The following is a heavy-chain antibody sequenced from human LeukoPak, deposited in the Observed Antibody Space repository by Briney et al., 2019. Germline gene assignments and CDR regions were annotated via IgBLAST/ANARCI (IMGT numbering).Heavy chain of an antibody. D-gene: IGHD2-8*01. Sequence: ASVKVSCKASGYNFISYYMHWVRQAPGQGLEWMGIINPSGGSTSYAQKFQDRVTMTRDTSTSTVYMELSSLKSEDTAVYYCAREDVVLVDAVGYYYYGMDVWAKGPRSPSP. V-gene: IGHV1-46*01. CDR1: GYNFISYY. CDR3: AREDVVLVDAVGYYYYGMDV. J-gene: IGHJ6*02. CDR2: INPSGGST.